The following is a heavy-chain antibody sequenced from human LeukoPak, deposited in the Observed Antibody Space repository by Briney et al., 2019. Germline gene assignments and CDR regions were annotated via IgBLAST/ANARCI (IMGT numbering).Heavy chain of an antibody. J-gene: IGHJ1*01. V-gene: IGHV3-11*01. D-gene: IGHD6-19*01. Sequence: PGGSLRLSCAASGFTFSTCAMSWIRQAPGKGLEWVSYISSSGSTKYYADSVKGRFTISRDNAKNSLYLQMNSLRAEDTAVYYCATTIAVPGAWSFQHWGQGTLVTVSS. CDR2: ISSSGSTK. CDR1: GFTFSTCA. CDR3: ATTIAVPGAWSFQH.